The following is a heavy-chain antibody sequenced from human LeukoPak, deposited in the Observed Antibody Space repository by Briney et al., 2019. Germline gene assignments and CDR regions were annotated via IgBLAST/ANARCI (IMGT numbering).Heavy chain of an antibody. Sequence: PSETLSLTCTVSGGSIGSYYWFWIRQPPGKGLEWIGYIYYSGSTNYNPSLKSRVTISVDTSKNQFSMKLSSVTAADTAVYYCARVGAYCGGDCWFEDYWGQGTLVTVSS. CDR1: GGSIGSYY. CDR3: ARVGAYCGGDCWFEDY. D-gene: IGHD2-21*01. J-gene: IGHJ4*02. CDR2: IYYSGST. V-gene: IGHV4-59*01.